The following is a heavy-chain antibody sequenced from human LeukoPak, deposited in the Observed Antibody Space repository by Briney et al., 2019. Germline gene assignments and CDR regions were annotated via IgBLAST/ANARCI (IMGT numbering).Heavy chain of an antibody. CDR3: ATPYDILTGYVY. CDR1: VASISSYY. Sequence: SETLSLTCTVSVASISSYYWSWIRQSPGRGLGWIGYIYYSGSTNYNPSLKSRVTISVDTSKNQFSLKLSSVTAADTAVYYCATPYDILTGYVYWGQGTLVTVSS. V-gene: IGHV4-59*01. CDR2: IYYSGST. J-gene: IGHJ4*02. D-gene: IGHD3-9*01.